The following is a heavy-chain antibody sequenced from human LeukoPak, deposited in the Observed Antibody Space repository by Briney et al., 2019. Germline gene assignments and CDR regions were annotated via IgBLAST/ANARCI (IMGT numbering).Heavy chain of an antibody. CDR3: ARMYSGTSYYFDF. CDR1: GVSISDYH. D-gene: IGHD1-26*01. Sequence: SETLSLTCSVSGVSISDYHWIWIRQPPAKGLEWMGYFSHSGSTRYNPSLKSRVTMSVDTSKNQFSLRLNSVAAADTAVYYCARMYSGTSYYFDFWGQGTLVTVSS. CDR2: FSHSGST. J-gene: IGHJ4*02. V-gene: IGHV4-59*01.